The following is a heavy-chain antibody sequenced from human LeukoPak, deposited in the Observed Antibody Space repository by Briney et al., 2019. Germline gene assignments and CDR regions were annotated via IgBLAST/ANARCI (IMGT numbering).Heavy chain of an antibody. D-gene: IGHD1-26*01. CDR2: IYHSGST. CDR3: ARGSGSYEGSYFDY. CDR1: GVSISSGGYS. V-gene: IGHV4-30-2*01. Sequence: SQTLSLTCAVSGVSISSGGYSWSWIRQPPGKGLEWIGYIYHSGSTYYNPSLKSRVTISVDRSKNQFSLKLSSVTAADTAVYYCARGSGSYEGSYFDYWGQGTLVTVSS. J-gene: IGHJ4*02.